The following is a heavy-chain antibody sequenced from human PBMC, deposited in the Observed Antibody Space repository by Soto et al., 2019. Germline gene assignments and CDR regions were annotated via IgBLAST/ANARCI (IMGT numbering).Heavy chain of an antibody. J-gene: IGHJ4*02. CDR3: AREGEHGNPTKYEF. CDR2: IQYDGTNK. Sequence: GGPLRLSCAASGFTFSSYGMHWVRQAPGKGLEWVSLIQYDGTNKWYADSLKGRFTISRDNPKSTLYLQMNSLSAEDTAVYYCAREGEHGNPTKYEFWGQGTLVTVSS. D-gene: IGHD1-1*01. CDR1: GFTFSSYG. V-gene: IGHV3-30*02.